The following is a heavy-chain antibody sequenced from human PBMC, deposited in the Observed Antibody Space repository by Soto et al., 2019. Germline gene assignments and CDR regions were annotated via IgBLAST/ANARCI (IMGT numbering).Heavy chain of an antibody. D-gene: IGHD3-10*01. Sequence: ASVKVSCTVSEYTLTELSMHWGRQAPGKGLEWMGGFDPEDGETIYAQKFQVRVTMTEDTSTDTGYMELSSLRSEDTAVYYCATGPYGSGSYYKINWFDPWGQGTLVTVSS. CDR3: ATGPYGSGSYYKINWFDP. J-gene: IGHJ5*02. V-gene: IGHV1-24*01. CDR1: EYTLTELS. CDR2: FDPEDGET.